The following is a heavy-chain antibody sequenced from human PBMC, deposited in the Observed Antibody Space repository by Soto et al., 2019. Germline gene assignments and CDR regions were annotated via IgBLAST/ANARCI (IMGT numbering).Heavy chain of an antibody. D-gene: IGHD3-10*01. CDR2: IYWNDDT. CDR3: VRLTYYYANDN. CDR1: GFSLTTSGVG. Sequence: QITLKETGPSLVKPTQTLTLTCTFSGFSLTTSGVGVGWIRQPPGKALECLAFIYWNDDTHYTPSLKSRLTITKDPSKNQVVLTMTNMDPLDTATYYCVRLTYYYANDNWGQGTLVTVSS. J-gene: IGHJ4*02. V-gene: IGHV2-5*01.